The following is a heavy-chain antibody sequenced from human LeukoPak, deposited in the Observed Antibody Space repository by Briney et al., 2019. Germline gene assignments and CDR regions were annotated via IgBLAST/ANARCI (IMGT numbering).Heavy chain of an antibody. V-gene: IGHV1-3*01. CDR3: ARGPRAAADDY. CDR2: INAGNGNT. D-gene: IGHD6-13*01. CDR1: GYTFINFA. Sequence: ASVKVSCKASGYTFINFAINWGRQAPGQRPEWMGWINAGNGNTKYSQKFQGRVTITRDTSASTAYMELSGLTSEDTTVYYCARGPRAAADDYWGQGTLVTVSS. J-gene: IGHJ4*02.